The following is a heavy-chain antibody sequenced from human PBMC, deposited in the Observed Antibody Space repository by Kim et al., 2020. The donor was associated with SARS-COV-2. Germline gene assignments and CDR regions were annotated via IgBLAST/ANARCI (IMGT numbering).Heavy chain of an antibody. CDR2: IKQDGSEK. J-gene: IGHJ4*02. CDR3: ARDADYYDSSGHDY. V-gene: IGHV3-7*01. D-gene: IGHD3-22*01. CDR1: GFTFSSYW. Sequence: GGSLRLSCPASGFTFSSYWMSWVRQAPGKGLEWVANIKQDGSEKYYVDSVKGRFTISRDNAKNSLYLQMNSLRAEDTAVYYCARDADYYDSSGHDYWGQGTLVTVSS.